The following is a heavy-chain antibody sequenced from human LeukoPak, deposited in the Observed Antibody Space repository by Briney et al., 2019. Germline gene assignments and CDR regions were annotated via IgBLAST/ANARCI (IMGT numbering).Heavy chain of an antibody. V-gene: IGHV3-30-3*01. CDR3: ARGGGDSSSWYYFDY. CDR1: GFTFSSYA. CDR2: ISYDGSNK. J-gene: IGHJ4*02. D-gene: IGHD6-13*01. Sequence: GGSLRLSCAASGFTFSSYAMHWVRQAPGKGLEWVAVISYDGSNKYYADSVKGRFTISRDNPKNTLYLQMNSLRAEDTAVYYCARGGGDSSSWYYFDYWGQGTLVTVSS.